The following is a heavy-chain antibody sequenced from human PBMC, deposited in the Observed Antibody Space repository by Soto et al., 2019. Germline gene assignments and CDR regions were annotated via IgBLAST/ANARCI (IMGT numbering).Heavy chain of an antibody. CDR2: IYYSGST. J-gene: IGHJ4*02. D-gene: IGHD3-22*01. Sequence: SETLSLTCTVSGGSISSYYWSWIRQPPGKGLEWIGYIYYSGSTNYNPSLKSRVTISVDTSKNQFSLKLSSVTAADTAVYYCASSDTDYYDSSGYLGYWGQGTLVTVSS. CDR1: GGSISSYY. V-gene: IGHV4-59*01. CDR3: ASSDTDYYDSSGYLGY.